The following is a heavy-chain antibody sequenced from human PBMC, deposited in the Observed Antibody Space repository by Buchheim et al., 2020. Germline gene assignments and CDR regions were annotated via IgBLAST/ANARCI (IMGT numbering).Heavy chain of an antibody. V-gene: IGHV1-2*02. CDR2: INPNSGGT. CDR1: GYTFTGYY. D-gene: IGHD7-27*01. Sequence: QVQLVQSGAEVKKPGASVKVSCKASGYTFTGYYMHWVRQAPGQGLEWMGWINPNSGGTNYAQKFQGRVTMTRDTSISTAYMELSRLRSDDTAVYYCAREEILTGDYAFPYYYYYGMDVWGQGTT. J-gene: IGHJ6*02. CDR3: AREEILTGDYAFPYYYYYGMDV.